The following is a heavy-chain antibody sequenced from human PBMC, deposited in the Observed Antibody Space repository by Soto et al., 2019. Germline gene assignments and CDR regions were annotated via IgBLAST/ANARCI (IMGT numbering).Heavy chain of an antibody. V-gene: IGHV3-30*18. CDR1: GFTFSSYA. D-gene: IGHD3-16*02. Sequence: QVQLVESGGGVVQPGRSLRLSCAASGFTFSSYAMYWVRQAPGKGLEWVAVISYDGSDKYYAESVKGRFTISRDNSKNTLNLQMNSLRADDTAVYYCAKALGELSPESYDYWGQGTLITVSS. CDR2: ISYDGSDK. CDR3: AKALGELSPESYDY. J-gene: IGHJ4*02.